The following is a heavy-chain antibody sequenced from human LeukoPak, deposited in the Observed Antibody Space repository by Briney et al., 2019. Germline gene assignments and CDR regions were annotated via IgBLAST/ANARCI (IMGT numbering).Heavy chain of an antibody. CDR1: GFTFSSYA. J-gene: IGHJ1*01. D-gene: IGHD3-22*01. CDR2: ITGSGGSI. V-gene: IGHV3-23*01. CDR3: AKDFYYDSSGYRKQYFQH. Sequence: PGGSLRLSCAASGFTFSSYAMSWVRQAPGKGLEWVSAITGSGGSIYYADSVKGRFTISRDNSKNTLYLQMNSLRAEDTAVYYCAKDFYYDSSGYRKQYFQHWGQGTLVTVSS.